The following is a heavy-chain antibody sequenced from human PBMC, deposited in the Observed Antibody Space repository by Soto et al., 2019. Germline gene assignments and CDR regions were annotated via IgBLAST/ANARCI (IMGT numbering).Heavy chain of an antibody. Sequence: GASVKVSCKVSGYTLTELSIHWVRQAAGQGLEWMGWMNPNSGNTGYAQKFQGRVTMTRNTSISTAYMELSSLRSEDTAVYYCARALRITIFGVVSYYYYMDVWGKGTTVTVSS. J-gene: IGHJ6*03. CDR3: ARALRITIFGVVSYYYYMDV. D-gene: IGHD3-3*01. V-gene: IGHV1-8*01. CDR2: MNPNSGNT. CDR1: GYTLTELS.